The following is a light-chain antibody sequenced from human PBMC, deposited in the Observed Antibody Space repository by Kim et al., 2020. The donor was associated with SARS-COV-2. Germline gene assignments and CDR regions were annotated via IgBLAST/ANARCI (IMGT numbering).Light chain of an antibody. CDR3: QQRSNWPRYT. J-gene: IGKJ2*01. Sequence: LPPGGSTTPSGRASQSVSSDLGWYQQKPGQAPRLVIYEASNRATGIPARFRGSGSGTDFTLTSSSLEPGDFAVYYGQQRSNWPRYTFGQGTKLEI. CDR2: EAS. V-gene: IGKV3-11*01. CDR1: QSVSSD.